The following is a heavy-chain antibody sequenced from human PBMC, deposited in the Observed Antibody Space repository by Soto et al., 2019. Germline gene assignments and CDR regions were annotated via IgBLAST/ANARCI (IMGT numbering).Heavy chain of an antibody. CDR2: ISGSGGST. Sequence: EVQLLESGGGLVQPGGSLRLSCAASGFSFSSYAMRWVRQAPGKGLEWVSAISGSGGSTYYADSVKGRFTISRDNSKNTLYLQMNSLRAEDTAVYYCARRGSGSYYDYWGQGTLVTVSS. D-gene: IGHD1-26*01. V-gene: IGHV3-23*01. J-gene: IGHJ4*02. CDR1: GFSFSSYA. CDR3: ARRGSGSYYDY.